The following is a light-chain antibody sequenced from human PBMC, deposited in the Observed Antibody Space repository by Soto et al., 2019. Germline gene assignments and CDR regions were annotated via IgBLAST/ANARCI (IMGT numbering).Light chain of an antibody. CDR1: QSVSSN. CDR3: QQYSNWPLT. CDR2: GGS. Sequence: EIVMTQSPATLSVSPGEGATLSCRASQSVSSNLAWYQQKPGQAPRLLIFGGSTRATAIPARFSGSGSGAEFSLTISALLSEDFAIYYCQQYSNWPLTFGGGTKVDIK. J-gene: IGKJ4*01. V-gene: IGKV3-15*01.